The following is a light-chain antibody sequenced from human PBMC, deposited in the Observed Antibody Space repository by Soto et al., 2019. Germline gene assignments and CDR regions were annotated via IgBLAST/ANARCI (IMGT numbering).Light chain of an antibody. CDR3: QQLNAYPLP. Sequence: DLQLTQSPSFLSASVGDRVTITCRASQGISSYLAWFQQKPGRAPNLLIYGASTLQSGVPSRFSGSGSGTDFNRQISNLQPEAFATYYCQQLNAYPLPFGQGTRLEIK. CDR1: QGISSY. V-gene: IGKV1-9*01. CDR2: GAS. J-gene: IGKJ5*01.